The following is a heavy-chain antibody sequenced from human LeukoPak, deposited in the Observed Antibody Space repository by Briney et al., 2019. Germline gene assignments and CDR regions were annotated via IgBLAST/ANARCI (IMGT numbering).Heavy chain of an antibody. Sequence: SETLSLTCTVSGGSISSYYWSWIRQPPGKGLGWIGYIYYSGSTNYNPSLKSRVTISVDTSKNQFSLKLSSVTAADTAVYYCARGGRAYCGGDCYSHAWFDPWGQGTLVTVSS. J-gene: IGHJ5*02. CDR2: IYYSGST. D-gene: IGHD2-21*02. V-gene: IGHV4-59*01. CDR3: ARGGRAYCGGDCYSHAWFDP. CDR1: GGSISSYY.